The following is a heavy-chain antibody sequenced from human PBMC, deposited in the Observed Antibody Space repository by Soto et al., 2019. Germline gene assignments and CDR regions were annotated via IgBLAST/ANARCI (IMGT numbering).Heavy chain of an antibody. Sequence: ASVKVSCKASGYTFPAYGISWVRQAPGQGLEWMGWISVYNGNTNYAQRVQGRVTMTTATSTSTAYMELRSLRSDDTAVYYCARDSSYYYDSSGYSPFDYWGQGTLVTVSS. D-gene: IGHD3-22*01. V-gene: IGHV1-18*01. J-gene: IGHJ4*02. CDR3: ARDSSYYYDSSGYSPFDY. CDR1: GYTFPAYG. CDR2: ISVYNGNT.